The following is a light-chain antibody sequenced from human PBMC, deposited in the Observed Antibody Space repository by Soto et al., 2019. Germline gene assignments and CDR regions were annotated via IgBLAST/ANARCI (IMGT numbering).Light chain of an antibody. V-gene: IGLV2-23*01. Sequence: QSVLTQPASVSGSPGQSITISCTGTSSDVGSYNLVSWYQQHPGKAPKLMLYEGTKRPSGVSNRFSASKSGNTASLTISGLQAEDEADYYCCSYAGSSTLVFGGGTKLTVL. CDR3: CSYAGSSTLV. CDR2: EGT. CDR1: SSDVGSYNL. J-gene: IGLJ3*02.